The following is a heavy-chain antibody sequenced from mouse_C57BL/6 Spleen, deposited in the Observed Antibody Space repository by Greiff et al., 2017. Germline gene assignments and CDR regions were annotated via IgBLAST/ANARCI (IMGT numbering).Heavy chain of an antibody. J-gene: IGHJ4*01. D-gene: IGHD4-1*01. V-gene: IGHV3-6*01. CDR3: ARATGAYAMDY. Sequence: ESGPGLVKPSQSLSLTCSVTGYSITSGYYWNWIRQFPGNKLEWMGYISYDGSNNYNPSLKNRISITRDTSKNQFFLKLNSLTTEDTATYYCARATGAYAMDYWGQGTSVTVSS. CDR1: GYSITSGYY. CDR2: ISYDGSN.